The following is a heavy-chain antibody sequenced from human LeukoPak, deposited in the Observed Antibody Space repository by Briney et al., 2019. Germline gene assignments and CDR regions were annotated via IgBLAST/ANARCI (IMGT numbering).Heavy chain of an antibody. D-gene: IGHD3-16*01. CDR3: ARHSQRVWFMDV. Sequence: SETLSLTCSVFGASFRGYYWSWIRQPPGKGLEWIGEINHTGSTSYNPSLKSRVTISIDTSKNQFSLKLSSVTAADTAVYYCARHSQRVWFMDVWGKGTTVTISS. J-gene: IGHJ6*03. CDR2: INHTGST. CDR1: GASFRGYY. V-gene: IGHV4-34*01.